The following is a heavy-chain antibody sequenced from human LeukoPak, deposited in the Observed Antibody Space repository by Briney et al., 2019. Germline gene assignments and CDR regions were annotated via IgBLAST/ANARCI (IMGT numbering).Heavy chain of an antibody. CDR2: IYYSGST. J-gene: IGHJ6*02. V-gene: IGHV4-30-4*01. D-gene: IGHD3-10*01. Sequence: PSQTLSLTCTVSGDSISSGDYYWSWIRQPPGMGLEWIGYIYYSGSTYYNPSLKSRVTISVDTSKNQFSLKLSSVTAADTAVYYCARDLGFGDPNYYGMDVWGQGTTVIVS. CDR3: ARDLGFGDPNYYGMDV. CDR1: GDSISSGDYY.